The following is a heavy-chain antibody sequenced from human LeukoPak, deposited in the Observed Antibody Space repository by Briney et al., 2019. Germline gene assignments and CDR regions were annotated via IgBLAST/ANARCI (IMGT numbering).Heavy chain of an antibody. D-gene: IGHD6-19*01. CDR3: ARGVDDIAVAGHFDY. Sequence: GGCLRLSCAASEFTFSSYWMSLVRQAPGKGLEWVANIKQDGSEKYYVDSVKGRFTISRDNAKNSLYLQMNSLRAEDTAVYYCARGVDDIAVAGHFDYWGQGTLVTVSS. CDR2: IKQDGSEK. CDR1: EFTFSSYW. J-gene: IGHJ4*02. V-gene: IGHV3-7*03.